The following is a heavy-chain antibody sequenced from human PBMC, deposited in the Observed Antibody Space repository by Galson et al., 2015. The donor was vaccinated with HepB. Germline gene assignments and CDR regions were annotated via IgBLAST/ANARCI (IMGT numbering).Heavy chain of an antibody. Sequence: QSGAEVKKPGESLRISCKGSGYSFTSYWISWVRQMPGKGLEWMGRIDPSDSYINYSPSFQGHVTISADKSISTAYLQWSGLKASDTAMYYCARGSSGRYYFDYWGQGTLVTVSS. V-gene: IGHV5-10-1*01. J-gene: IGHJ4*02. D-gene: IGHD6-19*01. CDR1: GYSFTSYW. CDR2: IDPSDSYI. CDR3: ARGSSGRYYFDY.